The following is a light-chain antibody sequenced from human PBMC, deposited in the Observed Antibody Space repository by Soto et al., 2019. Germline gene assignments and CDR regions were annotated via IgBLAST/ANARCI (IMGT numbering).Light chain of an antibody. CDR1: QDINNY. Sequence: DIQMTQSPSSLSAFVGDRVTITCQASQDINNYLNWYQQKPGKAPKLLIYDASNLETGVPSRFSGSGSGTDFTFTISSLQPEDIATYYCQQYDNLPLTFGAGTKVDI. V-gene: IGKV1-33*01. CDR2: DAS. J-gene: IGKJ3*01. CDR3: QQYDNLPLT.